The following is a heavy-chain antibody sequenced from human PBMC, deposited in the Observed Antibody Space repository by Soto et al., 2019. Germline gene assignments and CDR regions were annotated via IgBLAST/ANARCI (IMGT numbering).Heavy chain of an antibody. J-gene: IGHJ3*02. D-gene: IGHD6-13*01. V-gene: IGHV3-13*01. CDR1: GFTFSSYD. CDR3: ARGKYHSSSWFLDDALDI. CDR2: IGTAGDT. Sequence: GGSLRLSCAASGFTFSSYDMHWVRQATGKGLEWVSAIGTAGDTYYPGSVKGRFTISRENAKNSLYLQMNSLRAGDTAVYYCARGKYHSSSWFLDDALDIWGQGTMVTVSS.